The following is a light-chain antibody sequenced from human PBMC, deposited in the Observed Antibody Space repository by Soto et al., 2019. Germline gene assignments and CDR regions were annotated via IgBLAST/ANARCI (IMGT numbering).Light chain of an antibody. CDR3: HSYDVSLRGSV. CDR2: DNN. Sequence: QSVLTQPPSVSGAPGQRVTISCTGSSSNIGAGYDVHWYQQLPGTAPKLLIYDNNNRPSGVPDRFSGSKSGTSASLAITGLQAEDEADYYCHSYDVSLRGSVFGGGTKLTVL. J-gene: IGLJ2*01. CDR1: SSNIGAGYD. V-gene: IGLV1-40*01.